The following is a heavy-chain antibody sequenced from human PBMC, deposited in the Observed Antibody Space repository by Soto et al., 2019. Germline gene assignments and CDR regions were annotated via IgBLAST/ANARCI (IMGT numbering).Heavy chain of an antibody. CDR2: IYHSGST. V-gene: IGHV4-4*02. J-gene: IGHJ5*02. CDR1: GGCISSSNW. Sequence: SETVSLTCAVSGGCISSSNWWSWVRQPPGKGLEWIGEIYHSGSTNYNPSLKSRVTISVDKSKNQFSLKLSSVTAADTAVYYCARVSYGSGSSWFDPWGQGTLVTVS. D-gene: IGHD3-10*01. CDR3: ARVSYGSGSSWFDP.